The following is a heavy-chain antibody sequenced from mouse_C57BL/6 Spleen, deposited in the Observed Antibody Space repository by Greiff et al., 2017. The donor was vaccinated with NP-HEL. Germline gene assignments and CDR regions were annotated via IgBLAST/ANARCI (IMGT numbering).Heavy chain of an antibody. CDR3: AREVGNFLITTLRYFDV. CDR1: GFTFSSYA. CDR2: ISDGGSYT. J-gene: IGHJ1*03. Sequence: DVMLVESGGGLVKPGGSLKLSCAASGFTFSSYAMSWVRQTPEKRLEWVATISDGGSYTYYPDNVKGRFTISRDNAKNNLYLQMSHLKSEDTAMYYCAREVGNFLITTLRYFDVWGTGTTVTVSS. D-gene: IGHD1-1*01. V-gene: IGHV5-4*01.